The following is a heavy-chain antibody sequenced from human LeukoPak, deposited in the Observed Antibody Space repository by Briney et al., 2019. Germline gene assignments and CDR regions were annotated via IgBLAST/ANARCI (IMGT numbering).Heavy chain of an antibody. CDR3: ARGPDYDFWSGSVYYFDY. D-gene: IGHD3-3*01. CDR1: GGSISSGGYY. V-gene: IGHV4-61*08. CDR2: IYYSGST. Sequence: SETLSLTCTVSGGSISSGGYYWSWIRQHPGKGLEWIGYIYYSGSTNYNPSLKSRVTISVDTSKNQFSLKLSSVTAADTAVYYCARGPDYDFWSGSVYYFDYWGQGTLVTVSS. J-gene: IGHJ4*02.